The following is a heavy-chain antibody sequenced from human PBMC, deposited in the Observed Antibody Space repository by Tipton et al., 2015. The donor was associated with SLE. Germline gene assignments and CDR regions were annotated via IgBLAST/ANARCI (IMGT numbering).Heavy chain of an antibody. V-gene: IGHV4-61*09. CDR2: IYTFGGT. CDR3: ARESLSRLDY. Sequence: TLSLTCTVSGDSVSSGGYYWNWIRQPAGEGLGWIGQIYTFGGTNYNPSLKSRVTMSLDASKNQFSLKLTSVTATDTAVYYCARESLSRLDYWGQGMLVTVSS. CDR1: GDSVSSGGYY. D-gene: IGHD5/OR15-5a*01. J-gene: IGHJ4*02.